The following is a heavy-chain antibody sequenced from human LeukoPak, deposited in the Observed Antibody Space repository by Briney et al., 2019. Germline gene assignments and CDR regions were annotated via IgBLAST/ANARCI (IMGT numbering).Heavy chain of an antibody. CDR1: GYTFTSYG. V-gene: IGHV1-18*01. CDR3: ARTEAPRAYYDFWSGYYTSDY. J-gene: IGHJ4*02. CDR2: ISAYNGNT. Sequence: ASVKVSCKASGYTFTSYGISWVRQAPGQGLEWMGWISAYNGNTKYAQKLQGRVTMTTDTSTSTAYMEVRSLRSDDTAVYYCARTEAPRAYYDFWSGYYTSDYWGQGTLVTVSS. D-gene: IGHD3-3*01.